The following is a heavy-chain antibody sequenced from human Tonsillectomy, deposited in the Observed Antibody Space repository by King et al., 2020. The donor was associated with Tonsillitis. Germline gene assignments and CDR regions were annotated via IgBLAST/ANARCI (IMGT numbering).Heavy chain of an antibody. D-gene: IGHD3/OR15-3a*01. CDR3: ARAETFGTVDY. J-gene: IGHJ4*02. CDR1: GFTFSSYA. CDR2: ISYDGSNK. Sequence: VQLVESGRGVVQPGRSLRLSCAASGFTFSSYAMHWVRQAPGKGLEWVAVISYDGSNKYYADSVKGRFTISRDNSKNTLYVQMNSLRGEDTAVYYCARAETFGTVDYWGQGTLVTVSS. V-gene: IGHV3-30-3*01.